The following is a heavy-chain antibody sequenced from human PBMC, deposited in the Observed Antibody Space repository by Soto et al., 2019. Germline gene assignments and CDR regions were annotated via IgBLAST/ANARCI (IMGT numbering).Heavy chain of an antibody. CDR3: ASSYSSSSKSIFFDP. J-gene: IGHJ5*02. Sequence: ASVKVSCKASGYTFTNYAMHGVRLAPGHRLEWMGWINGGDGNTNYSQKFQGRVTITRDRSASTAYMELSRLRYEDTAVYYCASSYSSSSKSIFFDPWGQGTQVTVSS. CDR1: GYTFTNYA. D-gene: IGHD6-6*01. V-gene: IGHV1-3*01. CDR2: INGGDGNT.